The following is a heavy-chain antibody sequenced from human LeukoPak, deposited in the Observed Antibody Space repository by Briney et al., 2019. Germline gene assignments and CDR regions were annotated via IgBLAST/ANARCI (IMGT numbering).Heavy chain of an antibody. CDR3: VKAYCRSTSCYYYYYGMDV. CDR2: ITSDGGST. J-gene: IGHJ6*04. V-gene: IGHV3-64D*06. CDR1: GFTLSNYA. Sequence: PGGSLRLSCSVSGFTLSNYAMHWVRQAPGKGLEYVSAITSDGGSTYYADSVKGRFTISRDNSKNTLYLQMSSLRGEDTAVYYCVKAYCRSTSCYYYYYGMDVWGKGTTVTVSS. D-gene: IGHD2-2*01.